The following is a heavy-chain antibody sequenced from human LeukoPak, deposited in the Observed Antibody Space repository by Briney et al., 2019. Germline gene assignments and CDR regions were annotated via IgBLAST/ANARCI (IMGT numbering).Heavy chain of an antibody. CDR1: GGSISSYY. J-gene: IGHJ4*02. CDR2: IYSSGST. V-gene: IGHV4-4*07. CDR3: ARVARCTSCFDVDY. Sequence: SETLSLTCTVSGGSISSYYWSWIRQPAGKGLEWIGRIYSSGSTNYNPSLKSRVTMSVDTSKNQFSLTLSSVTAADTAVYYCARVARCTSCFDVDYWGQGTLVTVSS. D-gene: IGHD2-2*01.